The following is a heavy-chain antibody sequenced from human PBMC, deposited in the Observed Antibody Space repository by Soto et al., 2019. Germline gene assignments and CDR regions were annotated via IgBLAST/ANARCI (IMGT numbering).Heavy chain of an antibody. D-gene: IGHD3-10*01. Sequence: QVQLVQSGAEVKKPGSSVKVSCKASGGTFSSYAISWVRQAPGQGLEWMGGIIPIFGTANYAQKFQGRVTITADESTSPAYMELSSLRSEDTAVYYCARSLHYYGSGSSNWFDPWGQGTLVTVSS. CDR2: IIPIFGTA. CDR1: GGTFSSYA. J-gene: IGHJ5*02. CDR3: ARSLHYYGSGSSNWFDP. V-gene: IGHV1-69*12.